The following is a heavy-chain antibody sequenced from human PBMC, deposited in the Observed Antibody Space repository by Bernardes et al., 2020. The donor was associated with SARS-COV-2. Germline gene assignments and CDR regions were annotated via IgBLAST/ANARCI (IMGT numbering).Heavy chain of an antibody. V-gene: IGHV4-39*01. CDR1: GGSISSSSYY. Sequence: SETLSLTCTVSGGSISSSSYYWGWIRQPPGKGLEWIGSIYYSGSTYYNPSLKSRVTISVDTSKNQFSLKLSSVTAADTAVYYYARQSGSYYFDYWGQGTLVTVSS. CDR3: ARQSGSYYFDY. D-gene: IGHD1-26*01. J-gene: IGHJ4*02. CDR2: IYYSGST.